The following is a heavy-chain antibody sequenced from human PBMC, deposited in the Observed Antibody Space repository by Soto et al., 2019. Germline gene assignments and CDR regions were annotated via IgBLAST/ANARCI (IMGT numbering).Heavy chain of an antibody. CDR1: GFTFSNYG. D-gene: IGHD3-10*01. CDR2: ISSDGNDK. V-gene: IGHV3-30*03. Sequence: QVQLVESGGGVVQPGRSLRLSCAASGFTFSNYGMHWVRQAPGKGLEWVTTISSDGNDKYYAGSVKGRFTISRDNSENTLELHMIGLRAEHTAVYYCARGSFSAHQVLDHWGQGTLVTVSS. J-gene: IGHJ4*02. CDR3: ARGSFSAHQVLDH.